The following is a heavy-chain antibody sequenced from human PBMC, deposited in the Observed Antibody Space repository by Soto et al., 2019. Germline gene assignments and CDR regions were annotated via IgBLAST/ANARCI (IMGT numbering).Heavy chain of an antibody. Sequence: QITLKESGAPLVKPTQTLTLSCTFSGFSLSTYAMGVAWIRQPPGKALEWLALVYWNDDNRYSPSLQSRLTITKDTSKNHAILTMLNTGPVDTATYCCVHTSGWQHTTWGQGTLVTVSS. CDR2: VYWNDDN. CDR1: GFSLSTYAMG. J-gene: IGHJ5*02. V-gene: IGHV2-5*01. CDR3: VHTSGWQHTT. D-gene: IGHD1-1*01.